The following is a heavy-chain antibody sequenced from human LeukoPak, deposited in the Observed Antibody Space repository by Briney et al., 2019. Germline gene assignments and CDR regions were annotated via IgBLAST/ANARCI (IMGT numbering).Heavy chain of an antibody. CDR1: GGSISSYY. V-gene: IGHV4-59*12. J-gene: IGHJ4*02. CDR2: IYYSGST. Sequence: SETLSLTCTVSGGSISSYYWSWIRQPPGKGLEWIGYIYYSGSTNYNPSLKSRVTISVDTSKNQFSLKLRSVTAADTAVYYCARDTYYYGFDYWGQGTLVTVSS. D-gene: IGHD3-10*01. CDR3: ARDTYYYGFDY.